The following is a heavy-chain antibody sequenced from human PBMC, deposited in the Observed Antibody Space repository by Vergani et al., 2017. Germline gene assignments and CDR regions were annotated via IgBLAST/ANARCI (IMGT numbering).Heavy chain of an antibody. V-gene: IGHV3-49*04. J-gene: IGHJ5*02. D-gene: IGHD3-22*01. CDR3: ARINYYGSSGYSLTRWHNWFDP. CDR1: GFTLGDYA. CDR2: IWSKPYGGTT. Sequence: EVHLVESGGGLVQPGRSLRLSCSGSGFTLGDYAMTWVRQAPGKGLEWVAFIWSKPYGGTTEYAASVKGRFTISRDNAKNSLYLQMNSLRAEDTALYYCARINYYGSSGYSLTRWHNWFDPWGQGTLITFSS.